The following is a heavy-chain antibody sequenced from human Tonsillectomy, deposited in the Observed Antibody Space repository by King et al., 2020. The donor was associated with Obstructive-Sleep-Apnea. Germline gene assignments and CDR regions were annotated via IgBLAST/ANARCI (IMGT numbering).Heavy chain of an antibody. CDR1: GGSISSSDFY. Sequence: VQLQESGPGLVKPSQTLSLTCTVSGGSISSSDFYWSWIRQPPGKGLEWVGCIFYNGSTSSNPSLKRRVAISVGTSKKEFSLKLRSATAADTAVYYCARGSDELWGRGTLVTVSS. J-gene: IGHJ2*01. CDR2: IFYNGST. V-gene: IGHV4-30-4*01. CDR3: ARGSDEL.